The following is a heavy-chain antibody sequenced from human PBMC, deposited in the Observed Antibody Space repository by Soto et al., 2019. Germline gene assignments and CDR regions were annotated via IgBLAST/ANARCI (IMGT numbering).Heavy chain of an antibody. CDR1: GFTFGDYA. CDR3: TRDPELRYFDWLLSGYFDY. D-gene: IGHD3-9*01. CDR2: IRSKAYGGTT. Sequence: GGSLRLSCTASGFTFGDYAMSWFRQAPGKGLEWVGFIRSKAYGGTTEYAASVKGRFTISRDDSKSIAYLQMNSLKTEDTAVYYCTRDPELRYFDWLLSGYFDYWGQGTLVTVSS. V-gene: IGHV3-49*03. J-gene: IGHJ4*02.